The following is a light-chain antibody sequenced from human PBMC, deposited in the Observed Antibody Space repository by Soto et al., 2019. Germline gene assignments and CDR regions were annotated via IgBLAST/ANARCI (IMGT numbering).Light chain of an antibody. CDR2: GAS. J-gene: IGKJ2*01. Sequence: EIVLTQSPGTLSLSPGERATLSCRASQSVSSSYLAWYQQKPGQAPRLLIYGASSRATGIADRFSGSGSGTDFTLTISRLEPEDFAVYYCQQYGGSPYTFGPGTKLEIK. CDR3: QQYGGSPYT. V-gene: IGKV3-20*01. CDR1: QSVSSSY.